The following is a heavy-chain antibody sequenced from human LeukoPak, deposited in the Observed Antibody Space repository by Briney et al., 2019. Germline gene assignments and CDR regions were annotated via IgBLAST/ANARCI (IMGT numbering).Heavy chain of an antibody. D-gene: IGHD3-22*01. V-gene: IGHV3-23*01. CDR2: ISGNGGST. CDR3: AKVRPFTPIAVVPEYFDY. J-gene: IGHJ4*02. Sequence: PGGSVRLSCAASGFTFSDYAITWVRQAPGKGLEWVSHISGNGGSTSYAASVKGRFTVSRDNSKNMLYLQMNSLRVDDTAVYFCAKVRPFTPIAVVPEYFDYWGQGTLVAVSS. CDR1: GFTFSDYA.